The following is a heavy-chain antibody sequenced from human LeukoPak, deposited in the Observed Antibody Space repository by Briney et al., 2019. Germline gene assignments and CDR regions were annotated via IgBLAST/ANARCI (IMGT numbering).Heavy chain of an antibody. V-gene: IGHV3-48*01. D-gene: IGHD3-10*01. J-gene: IGHJ4*02. CDR2: ISSSSSTI. CDR1: GFTFSTYS. Sequence: GGSLRLSCAASGFTFSTYSINWVRQAPGKGLEWVSYISSSSSTIYYADSVKGRFTISRDNPKNTLYLQMNGLRAEDTAVYYCARDNYGLDYWGQGTLVTVSS. CDR3: ARDNYGLDY.